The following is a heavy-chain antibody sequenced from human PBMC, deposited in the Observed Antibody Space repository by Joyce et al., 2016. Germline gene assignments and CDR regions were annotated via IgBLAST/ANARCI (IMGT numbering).Heavy chain of an antibody. Sequence: QVQLVESGGGVVQPGRSLRLSCAASGFAFNGYGMHGFRQAQGKGLEGVAIIAHDGINKYYADSVKGRFTIARDNSKNTLYLQMNSLRTEDTALYYCARSEARGSGWFILAYWGQGTLVTVSS. J-gene: IGHJ4*02. V-gene: IGHV3-30*03. CDR3: ARSEARGSGWFILAY. CDR1: GFAFNGYG. D-gene: IGHD6-19*01. CDR2: IAHDGINK.